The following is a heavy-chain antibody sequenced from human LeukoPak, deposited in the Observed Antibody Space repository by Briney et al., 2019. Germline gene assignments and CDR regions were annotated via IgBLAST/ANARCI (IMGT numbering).Heavy chain of an antibody. CDR2: INYLGLRT. CDR1: GFSFGDSD. Sequence: GGSLRLSCAASGFSFGDSDMNWFRQAPGEGPQWVANINYLGLRTYYADSVKGRFTIARDNTKNMLFLQMDGLRVEDTALYYCAKDPNWEGGYWGQGTLVTVSS. CDR3: AKDPNWEGGY. D-gene: IGHD1-26*01. V-gene: IGHV3-23*01. J-gene: IGHJ4*02.